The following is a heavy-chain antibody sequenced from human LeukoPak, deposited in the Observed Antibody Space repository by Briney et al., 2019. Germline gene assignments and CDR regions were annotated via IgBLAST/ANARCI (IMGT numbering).Heavy chain of an antibody. Sequence: GGSLRLSCAASGFTFSSYSMNWVRQAPGKGLEWVSSISSSSSYIYYADSVKGRFTISRDNAKNSLYLQMNSLRAEDTAVYYCARDPNYYDSSGYPDYWGQGTLVTVSS. CDR1: GFTFSSYS. CDR2: ISSSSSYI. V-gene: IGHV3-21*01. J-gene: IGHJ4*02. D-gene: IGHD3-22*01. CDR3: ARDPNYYDSSGYPDY.